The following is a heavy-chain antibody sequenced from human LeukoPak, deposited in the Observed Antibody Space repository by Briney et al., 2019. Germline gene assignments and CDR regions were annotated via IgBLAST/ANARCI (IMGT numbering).Heavy chain of an antibody. V-gene: IGHV3-7*01. CDR1: GFTFSNYW. CDR3: ARRPFGADY. J-gene: IGHJ4*02. Sequence: GGSLRLSCAASGFTFSNYWMGWVRQPPGKGLQWVANIKEDGTEKYYVDSVKGRFTISRDNAKNSVHLQMNSLRVEDTAVYYCARRPFGADYWGQGTLVTVSS. D-gene: IGHD3-10*01. CDR2: IKEDGTEK.